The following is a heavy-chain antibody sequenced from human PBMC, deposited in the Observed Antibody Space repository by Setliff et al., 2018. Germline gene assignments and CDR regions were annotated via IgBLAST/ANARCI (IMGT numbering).Heavy chain of an antibody. CDR2: IYSKGSM. CDR1: GGSINSGPYY. Sequence: SETLSLTCTVTGGSINSGPYYWTWIRQSAGKGLEWLGQIYSKGSMNYNPSLKSRVTISADSPKGQFFLRLTSVTAADTAIYYCARGDSSGNNYPVLDYWGQGTLVTVSS. J-gene: IGHJ4*01. D-gene: IGHD5-18*01. CDR3: ARGDSSGNNYPVLDY. V-gene: IGHV4-61*09.